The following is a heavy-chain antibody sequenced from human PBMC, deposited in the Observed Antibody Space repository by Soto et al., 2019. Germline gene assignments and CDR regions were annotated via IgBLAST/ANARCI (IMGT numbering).Heavy chain of an antibody. CDR1: GFTFSSYG. D-gene: IGHD1-26*01. CDR2: ISYDGSNK. Sequence: GGSLRLSCAASGFTFSSYGMHWVRQAPGKGLEWVAVISYDGSNKYYADSVKGRFTISRDNSKNTLYLQMNSLRAEDTAVYYCAKRPSVGDYYYYGMDVWGQGTTVTVSS. V-gene: IGHV3-30*18. CDR3: AKRPSVGDYYYYGMDV. J-gene: IGHJ6*02.